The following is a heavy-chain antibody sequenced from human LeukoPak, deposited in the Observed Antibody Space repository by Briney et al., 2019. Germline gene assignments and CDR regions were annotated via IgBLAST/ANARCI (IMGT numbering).Heavy chain of an antibody. CDR1: GYTFTAYY. CDR2: INPNSGGT. CDR3: ARVEHHAGGFHI. J-gene: IGHJ3*02. Sequence: GASVKVSCKASGYTFTAYYMHWVRQAPGQGLEWMGWINPNSGGTNYPQNFQGRVTMTRDTSISTAYMELSSLRSDDTAVYYCARVEHHAGGFHIWGQGTMVTVSS. D-gene: IGHD1/OR15-1a*01. V-gene: IGHV1-2*02.